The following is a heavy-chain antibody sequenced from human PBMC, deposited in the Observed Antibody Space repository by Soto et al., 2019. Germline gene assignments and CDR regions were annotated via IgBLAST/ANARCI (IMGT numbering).Heavy chain of an antibody. CDR3: AVAPRGERLLDFDY. J-gene: IGHJ4*02. V-gene: IGHV3-66*01. Sequence: GGSLRLSCVASGFTVSSKYMSWVRQAPGKGLEWVSVLYSGGSTYYADSVRDRFTISRDNSRNTLYLQMSSLRVEDTAIYYCAVAPRGERLLDFDYWGRGTLVTVSS. CDR2: LYSGGST. CDR1: GFTVSSKY. D-gene: IGHD6-25*01.